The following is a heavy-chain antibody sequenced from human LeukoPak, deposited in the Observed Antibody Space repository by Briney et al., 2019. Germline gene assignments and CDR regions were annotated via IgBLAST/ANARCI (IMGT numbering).Heavy chain of an antibody. D-gene: IGHD5-24*01. Sequence: SETLSLTCAVYGGSCDDYYCSWIRQPPRKGLEWIGEIHPSGIFYHNPSLMSRVTISIDTSKSQFSLRLTSVTAADTAFYYCARGRDRSKTGDHWGQGSLVTVSS. V-gene: IGHV4-34*01. CDR1: GGSCDDYY. CDR3: ARGRDRSKTGDH. CDR2: IHPSGIF. J-gene: IGHJ4*02.